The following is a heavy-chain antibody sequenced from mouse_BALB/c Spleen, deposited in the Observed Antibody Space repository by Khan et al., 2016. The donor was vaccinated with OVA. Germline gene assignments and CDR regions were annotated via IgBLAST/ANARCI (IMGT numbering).Heavy chain of an antibody. V-gene: IGHV5-9-2*01. Sequence: EVELVESGGGLVKPGGSLKLSCAASGFTFSSYGMSWVRQTPEKRLEWVATISGGGSYTYYPDSVKGRFTISRDNAKNNLYLQMSSLRSEDTALYYGARQGGLGRDVFDYWGQGTTLTVSS. CDR2: ISGGGSYT. CDR1: GFTFSSYG. D-gene: IGHD3-3*01. J-gene: IGHJ2*01. CDR3: ARQGGLGRDVFDY.